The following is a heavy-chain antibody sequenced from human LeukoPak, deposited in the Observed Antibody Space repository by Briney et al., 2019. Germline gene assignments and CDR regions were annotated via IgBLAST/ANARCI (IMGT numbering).Heavy chain of an antibody. CDR1: GGSFSGYY. CDR2: INHSGST. CDR3: ARVPPGYYYYMDV. V-gene: IGHV4-34*01. J-gene: IGHJ6*03. Sequence: SETLSLTCVVYGGSFSGYYWSWIRQPPGKGLEWIGEINHSGSTNYNPSLKSRVTISVDTSKNQFSLKLSSVTAADTAVYYCARVPPGYYYYMDVWGKGTTVTVSS.